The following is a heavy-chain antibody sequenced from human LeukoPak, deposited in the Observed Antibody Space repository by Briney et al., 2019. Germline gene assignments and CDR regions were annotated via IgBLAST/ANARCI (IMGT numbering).Heavy chain of an antibody. CDR1: GGSISSYY. CDR2: IYYSGST. D-gene: IGHD6-13*01. CDR3: ARLFAPSYSSSWSDYYYMDV. J-gene: IGHJ6*03. Sequence: SETLSLTCTVSGGSISSYYWSWIRQPPGKGLEWIGYIYYSGSTNYNPSLKSRVTISVDTSKNQFSLKLSSVTAADTAVYYCARLFAPSYSSSWSDYYYMDVWGKGTTATISS. V-gene: IGHV4-59*01.